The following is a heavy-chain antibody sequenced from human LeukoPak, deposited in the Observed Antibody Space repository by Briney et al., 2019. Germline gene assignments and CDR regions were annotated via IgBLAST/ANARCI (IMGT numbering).Heavy chain of an antibody. V-gene: IGHV4-39*07. CDR1: GCSISSSSYY. CDR2: IYYSGST. Sequence: SETLSLTCTVSGCSISSSSYYWGWIRQPPGKGLEGIGSIYYSGSTYYNPSLKSRVTISVDTSKNQFSLKLSSVTAADTAVYYCARGVPKYCSGGSCYFDYWGQGTLVTVSS. D-gene: IGHD2-15*01. CDR3: ARGVPKYCSGGSCYFDY. J-gene: IGHJ4*02.